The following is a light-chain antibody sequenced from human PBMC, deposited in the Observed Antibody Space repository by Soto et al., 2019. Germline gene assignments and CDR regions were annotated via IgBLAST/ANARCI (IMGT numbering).Light chain of an antibody. J-gene: IGLJ1*01. CDR2: EVV. Sequence: QSALTQPPSASGSPGQSVTISCTGTKNDIGVYDFVSWYQHHPGKAPRLIIYEVVQRPSGVPDRFSGSKSGNTASLTVSGLQAADEADYYCSSYAGSNKWVFGTGTKVTVL. V-gene: IGLV2-8*01. CDR1: KNDIGVYDF. CDR3: SSYAGSNKWV.